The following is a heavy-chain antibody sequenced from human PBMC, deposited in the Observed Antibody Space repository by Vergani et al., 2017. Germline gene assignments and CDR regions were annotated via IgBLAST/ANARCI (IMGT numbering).Heavy chain of an antibody. V-gene: IGHV4-38-2*02. D-gene: IGHD3-22*01. Sequence: QVQLQESGPGLVKPSETLSLTCTVSGYSISSGYYWGWIRQPPGKGLEWIGSIYHSGSTYYNPSLKSRVTIAVDTSKNQFSLKLSSVTAADTAGYYCASRGYYDSSGYYSWGQGTLVTVSS. J-gene: IGHJ4*02. CDR1: GYSISSGYY. CDR3: ASRGYYDSSGYYS. CDR2: IYHSGST.